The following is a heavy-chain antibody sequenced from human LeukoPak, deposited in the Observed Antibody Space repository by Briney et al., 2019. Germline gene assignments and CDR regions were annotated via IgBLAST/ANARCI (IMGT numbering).Heavy chain of an antibody. CDR2: IKSKTHGGTT. CDR3: TTWNYDILTGYSI. J-gene: IGHJ4*02. Sequence: LGGSLRLSCAASGFSFKNVWMSWVRQAPGKGLEWVGRIKSKTHGGTTDYAAAVKGRFTISRDDSKSTLYLQMNSLKTGDTALYYCTTWNYDILTGYSIWGQGTLVTVSS. V-gene: IGHV3-15*01. D-gene: IGHD3-9*01. CDR1: GFSFKNVW.